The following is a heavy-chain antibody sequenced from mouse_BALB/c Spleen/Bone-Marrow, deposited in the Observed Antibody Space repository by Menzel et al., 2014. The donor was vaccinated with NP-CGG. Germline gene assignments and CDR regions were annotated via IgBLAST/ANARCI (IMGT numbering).Heavy chain of an antibody. CDR3: ASLYYRYDGFAY. J-gene: IGHJ3*01. CDR2: INPYNDGT. V-gene: IGHV1-14*01. CDR1: GYTFTSYV. D-gene: IGHD2-14*01. Sequence: VQLQQSGPELVKPGASVKMSCKASGYTFTSYVMHWVKQKPGQGLEWIGYINPYNDGTKYNEKFKGKATLTSDKSSSTAYMELSSLASENSAVYYCASLYYRYDGFAYWGQGTLVTVSA.